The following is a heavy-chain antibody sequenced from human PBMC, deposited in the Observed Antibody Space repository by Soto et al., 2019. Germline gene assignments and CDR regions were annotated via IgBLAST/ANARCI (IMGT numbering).Heavy chain of an antibody. J-gene: IGHJ4*02. D-gene: IGHD3-9*01. Sequence: GSLRLSCAASGFTFSSYAMSWVRQAPGKGLEWVSAISGSGGSTYYADSVKGRFTISRGNSKNTLYLQMNSLRAEDTAVYYCAKDLGYFDWFTYFDYWGQGTLVTVSS. CDR1: GFTFSSYA. CDR2: ISGSGGST. CDR3: AKDLGYFDWFTYFDY. V-gene: IGHV3-23*01.